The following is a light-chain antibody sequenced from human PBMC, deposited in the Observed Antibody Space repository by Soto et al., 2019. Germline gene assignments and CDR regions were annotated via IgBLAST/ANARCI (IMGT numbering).Light chain of an antibody. V-gene: IGLV2-14*01. CDR1: SSDVGGYNY. CDR2: DVS. Sequence: QSALTQPASVSGSPGQSVTFSCTGTSSDVGGYNYVSWYQQHPGKAPKLMIFDVSNRPSGVSSRFSGSKSGNTASLTISGLQAEDEADYYCSSYTTSSTDVFGTGTKLTVL. J-gene: IGLJ1*01. CDR3: SSYTTSSTDV.